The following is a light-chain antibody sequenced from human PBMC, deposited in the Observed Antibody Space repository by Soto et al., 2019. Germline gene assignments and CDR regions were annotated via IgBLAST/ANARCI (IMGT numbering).Light chain of an antibody. V-gene: IGLV1-40*01. J-gene: IGLJ2*01. CDR3: SSYAGSNNVI. CDR2: VNS. Sequence: QSVLTQPPSVSGAPGQRVTISCTGSSSNIGAGYDVHWYQQLPGTAPKLLIYVNSNRPSGVPDRFSGSKSGTSASLAITGLQAEDDADYYCSSYAGSNNVIFGGGTQLTVL. CDR1: SSNIGAGYD.